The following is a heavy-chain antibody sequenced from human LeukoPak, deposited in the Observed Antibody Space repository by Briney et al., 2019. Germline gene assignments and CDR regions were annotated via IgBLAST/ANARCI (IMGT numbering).Heavy chain of an antibody. CDR2: ISGNGAHS. V-gene: IGHV3-23*01. Sequence: GGSLRLSCAASEFTLSSYAMSWVRQAPGKGLEWVSSISGNGAHSYYADSVKGRLTISRDFSRNAVYLQMSSLRVEDTAEYYCAKAVDGRGYYFERGADFWGQGTMVTVSS. J-gene: IGHJ4*02. CDR3: AKAVDGRGYYFERGADF. CDR1: EFTLSSYA. D-gene: IGHD3-22*01.